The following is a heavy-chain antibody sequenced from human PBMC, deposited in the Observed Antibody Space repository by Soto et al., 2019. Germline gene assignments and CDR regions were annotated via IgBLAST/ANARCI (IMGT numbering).Heavy chain of an antibody. CDR3: AKRRGAGGHFDY. CDR2: ISSGGST. D-gene: IGHD2-15*01. V-gene: IGHV3-23*01. J-gene: IGHJ4*02. Sequence: EVQLLESGGGLVQPEGSLRLSCAASGFTFTSYAMGWVRQAPGKGLEWVSVISSGGSTYYADSVRGRFTISRDNSKDTLSLQMNSLRADDTAVYYCAKRRGAGGHFDYWDQGAVVTVYS. CDR1: GFTFTSYA.